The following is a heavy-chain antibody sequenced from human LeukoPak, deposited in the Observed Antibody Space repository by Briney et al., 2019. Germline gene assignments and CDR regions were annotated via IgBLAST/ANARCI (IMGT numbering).Heavy chain of an antibody. D-gene: IGHD6-6*01. V-gene: IGHV3-7*01. J-gene: IGHJ4*02. CDR2: IKEDGSEN. CDR3: AAESSSSWEGH. Sequence: GGSLRLSCAASGFPFSRHSMSWVRQAPGKGLQWVANIKEDGSENYYVDSVKGRFTISRDNAKNSLYLQMNSLRAEDTAVYYCAAESSSSWEGHWGQGTLVTVSS. CDR1: GFPFSRHS.